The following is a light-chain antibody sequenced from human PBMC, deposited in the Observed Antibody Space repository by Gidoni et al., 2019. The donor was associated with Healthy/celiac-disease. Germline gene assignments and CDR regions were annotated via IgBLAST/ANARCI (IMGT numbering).Light chain of an antibody. Sequence: EIVLTQSPATLSLSPGERATLSCRASQSVSSYLAWYQQKPGQAPRLLIYDASNRATGSPARFSGSGSGTDFTLTISSLEPEDFAVYYCQQRSLFGGGTKVEIK. CDR3: QQRSL. CDR2: DAS. CDR1: QSVSSY. J-gene: IGKJ4*01. V-gene: IGKV3-11*01.